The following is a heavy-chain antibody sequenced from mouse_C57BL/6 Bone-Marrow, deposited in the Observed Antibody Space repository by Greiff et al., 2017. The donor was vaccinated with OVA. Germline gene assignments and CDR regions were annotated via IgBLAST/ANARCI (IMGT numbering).Heavy chain of an antibody. V-gene: IGHV5-17*01. CDR3: ARPGGRYAMDY. D-gene: IGHD1-1*01. Sequence: EVKLVESGGGLVKPGGSLKLSCAASGFTFSDYGMHWVRQAPEKGLEWVAYISIGSSTIYYADTVKGRFTISRDNAKNTLFLQMTSLRSEDTAMYYCARPGGRYAMDYWGQGTSVTVSS. CDR2: ISIGSSTI. CDR1: GFTFSDYG. J-gene: IGHJ4*01.